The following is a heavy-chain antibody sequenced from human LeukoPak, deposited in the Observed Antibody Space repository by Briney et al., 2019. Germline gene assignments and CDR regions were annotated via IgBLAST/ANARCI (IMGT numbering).Heavy chain of an antibody. CDR3: ARAPTYYDFWSGSRDAFDI. V-gene: IGHV3-7*01. D-gene: IGHD3-3*01. Sequence: GGSLRLSCAASGFTFSSYWMSWVRQAPGEGLEWVANIKQDGSEKYYVDSVKGRFTISRDNAKNSLYLQMNSLRAEDTAVYYCARAPTYYDFWSGSRDAFDIWGQGTMVTVSS. J-gene: IGHJ3*02. CDR2: IKQDGSEK. CDR1: GFTFSSYW.